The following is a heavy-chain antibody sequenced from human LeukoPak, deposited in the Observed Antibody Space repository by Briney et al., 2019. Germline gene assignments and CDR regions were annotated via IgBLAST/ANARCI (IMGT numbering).Heavy chain of an antibody. CDR3: ARVGKQWLAPTDLDY. CDR2: ISSSGSTI. Sequence: PGGALRLSCAASGFTFSSYEMNWVRQAPGKGLEWVSYISSSGSTIYYADSVKGRFTISRDNAKNSLYLQMNSLRAEDTAVYYCARVGKQWLAPTDLDYWGQGTLVTVSS. CDR1: GFTFSSYE. D-gene: IGHD6-19*01. J-gene: IGHJ4*02. V-gene: IGHV3-48*03.